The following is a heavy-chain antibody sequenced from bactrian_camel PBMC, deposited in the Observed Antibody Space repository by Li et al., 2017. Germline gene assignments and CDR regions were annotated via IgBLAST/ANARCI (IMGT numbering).Heavy chain of an antibody. Sequence: HVQLVESGGGSVQAGGSLRLSCLVSGHSRGSNCVGWYRLPPGRAPAEREGIAAIRNGGGETWYAGSVKGRFTISRDSAKNTVYLQMNRLKTEDTALYYCATRLSYGCTYSTSDGCYTHRGQGTQVT. J-gene: IGHJ4*01. V-gene: IGHV3S45*01. CDR2: IRNGGGET. CDR1: GHSRGSNC. D-gene: IGHD2*01.